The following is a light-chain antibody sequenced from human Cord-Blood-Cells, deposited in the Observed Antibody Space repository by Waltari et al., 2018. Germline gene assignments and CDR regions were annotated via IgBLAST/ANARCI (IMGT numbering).Light chain of an antibody. CDR2: AAS. CDR1: QSISSY. V-gene: IGKV1-39*01. J-gene: IGKJ1*01. Sequence: DIQMTQSPSYLPASVGDRVSITCRASQSISSYLNWYQQKPGKAPKLLIYAASSLQSGVPSRFSGSGSGTDFTLTISSLQPEDFATYYCQQSYSTPWTFGQGTKVEIK. CDR3: QQSYSTPWT.